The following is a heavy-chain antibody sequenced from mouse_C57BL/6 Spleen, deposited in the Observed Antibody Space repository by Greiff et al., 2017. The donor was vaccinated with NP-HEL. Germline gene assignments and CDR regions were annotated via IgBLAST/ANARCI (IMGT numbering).Heavy chain of an antibody. Sequence: QVQLQQPGAELVKPGASVKMSCKASGYTFTSYWITWVKQRPGQGLEWIGDIYPGSGSTNYNEKFKSKATLTVDTSSSTAYMQLSSLTSEDSAVYYCARGHYGSSYAVAYWGQGTLVTVSA. CDR3: ARGHYGSSYAVAY. CDR1: GYTFTSYW. CDR2: IYPGSGST. J-gene: IGHJ3*01. D-gene: IGHD1-1*01. V-gene: IGHV1-55*01.